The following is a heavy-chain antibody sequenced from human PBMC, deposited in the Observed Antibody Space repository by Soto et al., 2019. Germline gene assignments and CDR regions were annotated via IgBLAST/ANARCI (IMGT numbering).Heavy chain of an antibody. J-gene: IGHJ3*02. Sequence: GGSLRLSCAASGFTFSSYGMHWVRQAPGKGLEWVAVIWYDGSNKYYADSVKGRFTISRDNSKNTLYLQMNSLRAEDTAVYYCARDGRDIVATITGGAFDIWGQGTMVTVPS. CDR3: ARDGRDIVATITGGAFDI. D-gene: IGHD5-12*01. CDR1: GFTFSSYG. V-gene: IGHV3-33*01. CDR2: IWYDGSNK.